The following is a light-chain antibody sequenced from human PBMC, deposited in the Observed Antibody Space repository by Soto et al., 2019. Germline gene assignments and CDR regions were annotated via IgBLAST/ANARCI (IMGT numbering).Light chain of an antibody. CDR2: GAS. J-gene: IGKJ1*01. Sequence: EIVLTQSPGTLSLSPGERATLSCRASQSVSSSYLAWYQQKPGQAPRLLIYGASSRATGIPDRFSGSGSGXXXXXXXXXLEXEDFAVYYCQQYGSSPAFGQGTKVEIK. V-gene: IGKV3-20*01. CDR3: QQYGSSPA. CDR1: QSVSSSY.